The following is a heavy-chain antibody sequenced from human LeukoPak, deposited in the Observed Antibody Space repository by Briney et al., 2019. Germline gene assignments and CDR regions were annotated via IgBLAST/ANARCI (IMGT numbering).Heavy chain of an antibody. J-gene: IGHJ4*02. CDR2: IDHSGST. V-gene: IGHV4-34*01. CDR3: ARRAGGQLVPTYFDY. CDR1: GGSFTIYS. D-gene: IGHD6-13*01. Sequence: PSETLSLTCAVSGGSFTIYSWSWIRQSPGKGLEWLGDIDHSGSTNYNPSLKSRVTISVDTSKNQFSLKLSSVTAADTAVYYCARRAGGQLVPTYFDYWGQGTLVTVSS.